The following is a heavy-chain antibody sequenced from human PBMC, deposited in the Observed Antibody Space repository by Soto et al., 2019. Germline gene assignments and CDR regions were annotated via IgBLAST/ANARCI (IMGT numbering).Heavy chain of an antibody. CDR2: IYYSGST. J-gene: IGHJ5*02. Sequence: TSETLCPTYTVSGGSISGYYWSWIRQPPGKGLEWIGYIYYSGSTNYNPSLKSRVTISVDTSKNQFSLKLSSVTAADTAVYYCARAEDRRWFDPWGQGTLVTVSS. CDR1: GGSISGYY. CDR3: ARAEDRRWFDP. V-gene: IGHV4-59*01.